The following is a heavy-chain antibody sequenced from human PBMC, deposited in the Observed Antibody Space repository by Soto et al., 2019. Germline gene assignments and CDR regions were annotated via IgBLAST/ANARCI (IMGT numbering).Heavy chain of an antibody. CDR2: ISGSGGST. D-gene: IGHD3-3*01. V-gene: IGHV3-23*01. CDR3: AKGMGDFGSGYYSGYYYYMDV. J-gene: IGHJ6*03. CDR1: GFTFSSYA. Sequence: GGSLRLSCAASGFTFSSYAMSWVRQAPGKGLEWVSAISGSGGSTYYADSVKGRFTISRDNSKNTLYLQMNSLRAEDTAVYYCAKGMGDFGSGYYSGYYYYMDVWGKGTTVTVSS.